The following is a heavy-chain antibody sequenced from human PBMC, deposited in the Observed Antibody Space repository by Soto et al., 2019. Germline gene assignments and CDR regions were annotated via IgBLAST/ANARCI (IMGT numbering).Heavy chain of an antibody. V-gene: IGHV1-3*01. CDR2: INGVNDNT. Sequence: QVQLVQSGAEVKKPGASVRVSCKASGYSFNGYAKHWVRQAPGQRLEWMGCINGVNDNTQYSQKFQDRVTFTRDTSANTAYMELSSLISEDTAIYYCARGNGSGSWLIDYWGQGTLVTVSS. D-gene: IGHD3-10*01. CDR1: GYSFNGYA. CDR3: ARGNGSGSWLIDY. J-gene: IGHJ4*02.